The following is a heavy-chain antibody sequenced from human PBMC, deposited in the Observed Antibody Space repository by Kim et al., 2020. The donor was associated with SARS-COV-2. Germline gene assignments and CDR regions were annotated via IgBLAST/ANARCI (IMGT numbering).Heavy chain of an antibody. V-gene: IGHV3-33*01. D-gene: IGHD3-10*01. CDR2: IWYDGSNK. J-gene: IGHJ4*02. CDR3: ARGSMVRGVIVPDY. Sequence: GGSLRLSCAASGFTFSSYGMHWVRQAPGKGLEWVAVIWYDGSNKYYADSVKGRFTISRDNSKNTLYLQMNSLRAEDTAVYYCARGSMVRGVIVPDYWGQGTLVTVSS. CDR1: GFTFSSYG.